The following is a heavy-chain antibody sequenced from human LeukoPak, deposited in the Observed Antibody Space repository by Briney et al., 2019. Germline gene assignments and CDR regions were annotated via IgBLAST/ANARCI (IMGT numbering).Heavy chain of an antibody. Sequence: SVKVSCKASGGTFSSYAISWVRQAPGQGLEWMGGIIPIFGTANYAQKFQGRVTITADESTSTAYMELSSLRSEDTAVYYCARDDPQEYQLLHYYYYYGMDVWGQGTTVTVSS. V-gene: IGHV1-69*01. D-gene: IGHD2-2*01. J-gene: IGHJ6*02. CDR1: GGTFSSYA. CDR3: ARDDPQEYQLLHYYYYYGMDV. CDR2: IIPIFGTA.